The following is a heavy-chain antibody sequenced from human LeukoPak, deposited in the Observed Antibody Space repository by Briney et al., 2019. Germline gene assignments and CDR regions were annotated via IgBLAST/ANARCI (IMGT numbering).Heavy chain of an antibody. CDR2: IDHRGDT. V-gene: IGHV4-34*01. CDR1: GGSFSRYY. Sequence: PSETLSLTCAVYGGSFSRYYWSWIRQSPGKGLEWIAEIDHRGDTNYNPSVKSRATISVDTSKNQFSLKVRSLSAADTAVYYCARGATISETGYFDFWGQGTLVTVSS. D-gene: IGHD5-24*01. J-gene: IGHJ4*03. CDR3: ARGATISETGYFDF.